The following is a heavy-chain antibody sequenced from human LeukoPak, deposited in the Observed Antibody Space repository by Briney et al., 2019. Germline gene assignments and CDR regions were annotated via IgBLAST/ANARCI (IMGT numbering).Heavy chain of an antibody. CDR1: GFTFSSYA. CDR3: ARGSQWLSH. CDR2: IKEDGSEK. D-gene: IGHD6-19*01. V-gene: IGHV3-7*01. J-gene: IGHJ4*02. Sequence: GGSLRLSCAASGFTFSSYAMHWVRQAPGKGLEWVASIKEDGSEKYYVDSVKGRFTISRDNADNSLYLQMNSLRVEDTAVYYCARGSQWLSHWGQGALVTVSS.